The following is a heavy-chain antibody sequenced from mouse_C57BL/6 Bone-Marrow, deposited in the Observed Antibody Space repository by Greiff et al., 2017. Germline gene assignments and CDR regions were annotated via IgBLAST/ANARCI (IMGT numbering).Heavy chain of an antibody. V-gene: IGHV3-6*01. CDR1: GYSITSGYY. CDR3: AREGGYDGPPWFAY. CDR2: ISYDGSN. J-gene: IGHJ3*01. D-gene: IGHD2-2*01. Sequence: EVQRVESGPGLVKPSQSLSLTCSVTGYSITSGYYWNWIRQFPGNKLEWMGYISYDGSNNYNPSLKNRISITRDTSKNQFFLKLNSVTTEDTATYYCAREGGYDGPPWFAYWGQGTLVTVSA.